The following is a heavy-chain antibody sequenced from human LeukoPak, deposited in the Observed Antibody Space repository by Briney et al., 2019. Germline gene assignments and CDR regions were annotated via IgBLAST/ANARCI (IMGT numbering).Heavy chain of an antibody. D-gene: IGHD2-2*01. Sequence: SETLSLTCAVYGGSFSGYYWSWIRQPPGKGLEWIGSIYHSGSTYYNPSLKSRVTISVDTSKNQFSLKLSSVTAADTAVYYCARHYIVVVPAATFNWFDPWGQGTLVTVSS. V-gene: IGHV4-34*01. J-gene: IGHJ5*02. CDR3: ARHYIVVVPAATFNWFDP. CDR1: GGSFSGYY. CDR2: IYHSGST.